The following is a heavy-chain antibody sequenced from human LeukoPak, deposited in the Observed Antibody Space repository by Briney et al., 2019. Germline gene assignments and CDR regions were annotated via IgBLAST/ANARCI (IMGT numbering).Heavy chain of an antibody. CDR3: ARDLDLTGRDGYNLDY. CDR2: ISGYNGNT. Sequence: ASVKVSCKASGYTFTTYNINWVRQAPGQGLEWMGWISGYNGNTNYAQKFQGRATMTRDMSTSTVYMELSSLRSEDTAVYYCARDLDLTGRDGYNLDYWGQGTLVTVSS. D-gene: IGHD5-24*01. V-gene: IGHV1-18*01. CDR1: GYTFTTYN. J-gene: IGHJ4*02.